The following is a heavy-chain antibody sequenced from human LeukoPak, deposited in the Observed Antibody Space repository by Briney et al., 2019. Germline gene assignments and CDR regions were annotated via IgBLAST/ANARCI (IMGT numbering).Heavy chain of an antibody. V-gene: IGHV4-39*07. Sequence: SETLSLTCTVSGGSISSSSYYWGWIRQPPGKGLEWIGSIYYSGSTYYNPSLKSRVTISVDTSKNQFSLKLSSVTAADTAVYYCASIYGSGSYYNGYFDYWGQGTLVTVSS. CDR1: GGSISSSSYY. CDR2: IYYSGST. CDR3: ASIYGSGSYYNGYFDY. J-gene: IGHJ4*02. D-gene: IGHD3-10*01.